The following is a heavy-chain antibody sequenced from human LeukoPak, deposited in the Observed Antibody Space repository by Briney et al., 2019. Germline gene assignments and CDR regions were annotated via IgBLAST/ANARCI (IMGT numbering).Heavy chain of an antibody. V-gene: IGHV3-23*01. CDR2: ISGSGGST. Sequence: GGSLRLSCAASGFTFSSYGMSWVRQAPGKGLEWVSAISGSGGSTYYADSVKGRFTISRDNSKNTLYLQMNSLRAEDTAVYYCARDAGLHSYYYYYYMDVWGKGTTVTVSS. CDR1: GFTFSSYG. D-gene: IGHD4-11*01. CDR3: ARDAGLHSYYYYYYMDV. J-gene: IGHJ6*03.